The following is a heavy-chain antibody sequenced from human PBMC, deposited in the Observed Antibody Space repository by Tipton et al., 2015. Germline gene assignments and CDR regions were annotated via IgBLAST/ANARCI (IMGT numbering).Heavy chain of an antibody. D-gene: IGHD2-15*01. CDR3: ARHDAKMTPDY. J-gene: IGHJ4*02. CDR1: GYSSTSYW. V-gene: IGHV5-51*01. Sequence: VQLVQSGAEVKKPGESLKISCKASGYSSTSYWIAWVRQMSGKGLEWMGIIYLGDSDTRYSPSFQGQVTISADKSTNIAYLQWSSLKASDTAMYYCARHDAKMTPDYWGLGTLVTVSS. CDR2: IYLGDSDT.